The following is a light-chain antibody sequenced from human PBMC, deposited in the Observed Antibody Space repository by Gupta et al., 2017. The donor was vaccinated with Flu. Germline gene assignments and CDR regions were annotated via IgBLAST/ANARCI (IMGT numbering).Light chain of an antibody. V-gene: IGLV2-11*01. Sequence: QSAPTQPRSVSRSPGQSVTRSCTVSSNDVGGSNRVSWYQQRPGNAPKLILYDVTERPSAVPDRFSGAKSGTTAYLTISGLQADDEADYDCYSQAGRVTVVFGTGTAVTVL. CDR2: DVT. CDR1: SNDVGGSNR. J-gene: IGLJ1*01. CDR3: YSQAGRVTVV.